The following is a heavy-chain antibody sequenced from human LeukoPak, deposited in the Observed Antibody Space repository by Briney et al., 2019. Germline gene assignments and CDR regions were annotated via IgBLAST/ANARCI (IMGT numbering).Heavy chain of an antibody. D-gene: IGHD3-3*01. CDR3: ARVTIFHDAFDI. Sequence: PSETLSLTCAVYGGSFSGYYWSWIRQPPGKGLEWIGEISHSGSTNYNPSLKSRVTISVDTSKNQFSLKLSSVTAADTAVYYCARVTIFHDAFDIWGQGTMVTVSS. CDR1: GGSFSGYY. CDR2: ISHSGST. V-gene: IGHV4-34*01. J-gene: IGHJ3*02.